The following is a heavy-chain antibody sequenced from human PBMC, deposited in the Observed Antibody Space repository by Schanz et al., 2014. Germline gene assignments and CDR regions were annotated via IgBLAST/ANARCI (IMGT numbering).Heavy chain of an antibody. CDR1: GGTFSSFG. CDR2: IMPLRGIG. Sequence: QVQLVQSGAEVKEPGSSVKVSCKASGGTFSSFGINWVRQVPGQGLEWLGRIMPLRGIGNNAWKFQDRLTITADKSMNITYMELSSLGTEDTAVYYCTRLRRADPNGFDVWGQGTTXTVS. CDR3: TRLRRADPNGFDV. V-gene: IGHV1-69*04. D-gene: IGHD6-19*01. J-gene: IGHJ6*02.